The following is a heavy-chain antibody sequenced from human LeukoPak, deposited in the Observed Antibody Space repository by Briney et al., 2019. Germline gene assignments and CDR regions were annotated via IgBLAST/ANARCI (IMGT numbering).Heavy chain of an antibody. V-gene: IGHV4-34*01. J-gene: IGHJ6*02. D-gene: IGHD5-18*01. CDR1: GGSFSGYY. CDR2: INHSGST. CDR3: AKFRGYSYKYYYYYYGMDV. Sequence: PSETLSLTCAVYGGSFSGYYWSWIRQPPGKGLEWIGEINHSGSTNYNPSLKSRVTISVDTSKNQFSLKLSSVTAADTAVYYCAKFRGYSYKYYYYYYGMDVWGQGTTVTVSS.